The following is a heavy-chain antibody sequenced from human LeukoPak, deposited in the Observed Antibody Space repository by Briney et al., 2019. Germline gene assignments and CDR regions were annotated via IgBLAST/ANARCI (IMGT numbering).Heavy chain of an antibody. CDR1: GFTFSSYG. Sequence: GGSLRLSCAASGFTFSSYGMHWVRQAPGKGLEWVAVISHDGSNKYYADSVKGRFTISRDNSKNTLYLQMNSLRAEDTAVYYCAKEGWGYSCDYWGQGTLVTVSS. J-gene: IGHJ4*02. CDR2: ISHDGSNK. D-gene: IGHD5-18*01. V-gene: IGHV3-30*18. CDR3: AKEGWGYSCDY.